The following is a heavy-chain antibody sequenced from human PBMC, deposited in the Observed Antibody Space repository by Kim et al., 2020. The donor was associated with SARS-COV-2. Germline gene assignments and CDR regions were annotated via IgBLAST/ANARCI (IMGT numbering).Heavy chain of an antibody. D-gene: IGHD3-10*02. Sequence: SETLSLTCTVSGGSISSSSYYWGWIRQPPGKGLEWTGSIYYSGSTYYNPSLKSRVTISVDKSKNQFPLKLSSVTAADTDVYACARHRCCSGSEKWFDPSG. CDR1: GGSISSSSYY. J-gene: IGHJ5*02. V-gene: IGHV4-39*01. CDR3: ARHRCCSGSEKWFDP. CDR2: IYYSGST.